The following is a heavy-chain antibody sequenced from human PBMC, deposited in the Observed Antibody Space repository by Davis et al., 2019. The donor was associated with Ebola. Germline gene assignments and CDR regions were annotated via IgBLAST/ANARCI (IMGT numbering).Heavy chain of an antibody. CDR2: LNSDGTAI. CDR3: ARSHYYDTSGFYYYYGLDV. J-gene: IGHJ6*02. CDR1: GFSFSSYW. D-gene: IGHD3-22*01. V-gene: IGHV3-74*01. Sequence: GESLKISCAASGFSFSSYWMHWVRQAPGKGLVWVSRLNSDGTAIRYADSVKGRFTISRDNAKNTLYLQMNSLRAEDTAVYYCARSHYYDTSGFYYYYGLDVWGLGTTVTVSS.